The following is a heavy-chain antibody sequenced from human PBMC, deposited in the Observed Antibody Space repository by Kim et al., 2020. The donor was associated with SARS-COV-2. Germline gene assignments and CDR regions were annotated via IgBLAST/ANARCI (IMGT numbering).Heavy chain of an antibody. D-gene: IGHD3-22*01. CDR3: ARRSGSGYYDSSGYSWYFDL. Sequence: GESLKISCKGSGYSFTSYWIGWVRQMPGKGLEWMGIIYPGDSDTRYSPSFQGQVTISADKSISTAYLQWSSLKASDTAMYYCARRSGSGYYDSSGYSWYFDLWGRGTLVTVSS. V-gene: IGHV5-51*01. CDR1: GYSFTSYW. J-gene: IGHJ2*01. CDR2: IYPGDSDT.